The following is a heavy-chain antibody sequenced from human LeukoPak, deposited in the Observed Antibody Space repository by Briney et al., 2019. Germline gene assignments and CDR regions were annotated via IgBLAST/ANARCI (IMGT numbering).Heavy chain of an antibody. CDR3: ARGPRGYSGRNLFDI. J-gene: IGHJ3*02. Sequence: SETLSLTCAVYGGSFSGYYWSWIRQPPGKGLEWIGEINHSGSTNYNPSLKSRVTISVDTSKNQFSLKLSSVTAADTAVYYCARGPRGYSGRNLFDIWGQGTMVTISS. D-gene: IGHD5-12*01. V-gene: IGHV4-34*01. CDR1: GGSFSGYY. CDR2: INHSGST.